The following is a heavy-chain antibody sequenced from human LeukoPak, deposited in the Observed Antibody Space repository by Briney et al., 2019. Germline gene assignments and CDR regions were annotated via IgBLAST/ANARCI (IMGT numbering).Heavy chain of an antibody. V-gene: IGHV4-31*03. CDR1: GGSISSGGYY. D-gene: IGHD3-10*01. Sequence: PSETLSLTCTVSGGSISSGGYYWSWIRQHPGKGLEWIGYIYYSVSTYYNPSLKSRVTISVDTSKNQFSLKLSSVTAADTAVYYCARKLRGRGAFDPWGQGTLVTVSS. CDR3: ARKLRGRGAFDP. J-gene: IGHJ5*02. CDR2: IYYSVST.